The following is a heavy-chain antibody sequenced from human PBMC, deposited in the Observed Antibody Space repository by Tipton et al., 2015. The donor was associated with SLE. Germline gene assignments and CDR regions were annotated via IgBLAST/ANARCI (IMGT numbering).Heavy chain of an antibody. D-gene: IGHD3-22*01. CDR1: GGSISSYY. CDR2: IYYSGST. Sequence: TLSLTCTVSGGSISSYYWSWIRQPPGKGLEWIGYIYYSGSTYYNPSLKSRVTISVDTSKNQFSLKLSSVTAADTAVYYCARGRGYLDYWGQGTLVTVSS. CDR3: ARGRGYLDY. J-gene: IGHJ4*02. V-gene: IGHV4-59*12.